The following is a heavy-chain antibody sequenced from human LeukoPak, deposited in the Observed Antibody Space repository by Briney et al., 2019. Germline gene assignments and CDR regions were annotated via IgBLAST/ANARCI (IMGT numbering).Heavy chain of an antibody. CDR2: ISYSGST. V-gene: IGHV4-34*01. J-gene: IGHJ6*03. CDR3: AKGKAGHYHSVTDEYYYYMDV. CDR1: DGYFSGFY. Sequence: PSVTLSLTCVVDDGYFSGFYWTWVRQAPGKGLEWIGEISYSGSTKYNPSLKSRATIEVDTSKKQISLNLSSVTAADTGVYYCAKGKAGHYHSVTDEYYYYMDVWGKGTTVIVSS. D-gene: IGHD3-9*01.